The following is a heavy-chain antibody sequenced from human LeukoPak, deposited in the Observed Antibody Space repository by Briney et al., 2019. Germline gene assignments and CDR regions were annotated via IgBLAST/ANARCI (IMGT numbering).Heavy chain of an antibody. Sequence: SETLSLTCTVSGASISSSSYFWGWIRQPPGKGLEWIGSFYYSGSTYYNLSLKSRVTISVDTSKNQFSLKLSSVTAADTSVYSCAGQAYGSGWYPFFDHWGQGALVTVSS. CDR1: GASISSSSYF. J-gene: IGHJ4*02. CDR3: AGQAYGSGWYPFFDH. D-gene: IGHD6-19*01. CDR2: FYYSGST. V-gene: IGHV4-39*01.